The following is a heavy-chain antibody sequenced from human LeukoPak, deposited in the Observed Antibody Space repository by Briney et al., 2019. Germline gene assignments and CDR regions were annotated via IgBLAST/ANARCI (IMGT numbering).Heavy chain of an antibody. V-gene: IGHV3-23*01. CDR1: GFTFSSYA. Sequence: GGSLRLSCAASGFTFSSYAMSWVRQAPGKGLEWVSAISGSGGSTYYADSVKGRFAISRDNSKNTLYLQMNSLRAEDTAVYYCAKAHSIAAAGTIDYWGQGTLVTVSS. J-gene: IGHJ4*02. D-gene: IGHD6-13*01. CDR2: ISGSGGST. CDR3: AKAHSIAAAGTIDY.